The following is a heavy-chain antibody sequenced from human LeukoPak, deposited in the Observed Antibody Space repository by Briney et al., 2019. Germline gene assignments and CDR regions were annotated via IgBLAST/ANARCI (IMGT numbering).Heavy chain of an antibody. D-gene: IGHD1-26*01. CDR3: ARGSDYFDY. J-gene: IGHJ4*02. CDR1: GASISTTSYY. V-gene: IGHV4-39*07. CDR2: IYSSGTT. Sequence: PSETLSLTCTVSGASISTTSYYWGWMRQPPGKGLECIGNIYSSGTTSYNPSLKSRVTISVDTSKNQFSLKLSSVTAADTAVYYCARGSDYFDYWGQGTLVTVSS.